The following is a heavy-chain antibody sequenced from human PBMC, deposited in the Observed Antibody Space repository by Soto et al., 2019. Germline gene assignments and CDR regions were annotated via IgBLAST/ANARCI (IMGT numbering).Heavy chain of an antibody. CDR1: GFTFSSYA. D-gene: IGHD3-16*01. J-gene: IGHJ4*02. V-gene: IGHV3-30*18. CDR2: MSSDGTDK. CDR3: AKTPWGKDYSSWFDY. Sequence: QVQLVESGGGVVQPGRSLRLSCEASGFTFSSYAVHWVRQAPGKGLEWVASMSSDGTDKYYADSVKGRFTISRDNSKSTLYLQMTSLRAEDTALYYCAKTPWGKDYSSWFDYWGQGTLVTVSS.